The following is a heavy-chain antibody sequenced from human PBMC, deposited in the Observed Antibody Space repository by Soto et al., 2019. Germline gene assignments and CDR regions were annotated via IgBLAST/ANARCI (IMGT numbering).Heavy chain of an antibody. CDR1: GFTVSSNY. D-gene: IGHD1-20*01. Sequence: EVQLVESGGGLVQPGGSLRLSCAASGFTVSSNYMSWVRQAPGKGLEWVSVIYSGGSTYYADSVKGRFTISRDNSKNTLYLQMNSLRAEDTAVYYCARGSWYNWNDEKVDYWGQGTLVTVSS. J-gene: IGHJ4*02. CDR3: ARGSWYNWNDEKVDY. V-gene: IGHV3-66*01. CDR2: IYSGGST.